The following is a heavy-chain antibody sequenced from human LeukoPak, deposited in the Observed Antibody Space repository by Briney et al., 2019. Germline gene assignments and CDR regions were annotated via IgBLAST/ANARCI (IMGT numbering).Heavy chain of an antibody. V-gene: IGHV3-11*01. CDR3: AGGGHAWGRGSLHY. Sequence: AGTLTLTCAASGFTFSDYYMSWIRQAPGKGLEWVSYINSSGSTKYYAASVKGRFTISSDNAKNLYLQMNSLRAEDTADYYCAGGGHAWGRGSLHYWGQGTLVTVSS. D-gene: IGHD1-26*01. J-gene: IGHJ4*02. CDR2: INSSGSTK. CDR1: GFTFSDYY.